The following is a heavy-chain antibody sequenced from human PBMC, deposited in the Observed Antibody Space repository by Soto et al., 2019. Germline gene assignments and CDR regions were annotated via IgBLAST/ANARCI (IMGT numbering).Heavy chain of an antibody. Sequence: QVQLVESGGGVVQPGRSLRLSCAASGFSFSNSLMHWVRQAPGKGLEWVAVIWEDGSEEYYADSVKGRFTISRDNSRNTLYLQITSLRVDDMAVYYCAREPEGSVFGLDSWGQGTLVTVSS. J-gene: IGHJ4*02. CDR1: GFSFSNSL. CDR3: AREPEGSVFGLDS. CDR2: IWEDGSEE. V-gene: IGHV3-33*01. D-gene: IGHD3-10*02.